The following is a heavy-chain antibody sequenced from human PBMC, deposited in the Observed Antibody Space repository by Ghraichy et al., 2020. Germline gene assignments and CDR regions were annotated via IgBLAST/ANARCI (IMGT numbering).Heavy chain of an antibody. CDR1: GASISNGGYY. Sequence: SETLSLTCSVSGASISNGGYYWSWLRQHPGKGLEWIGNIYYSGTTYQNPSLKSRVTMSVDPSKNQFSLKLSSVTAADTAVYFCARHDCSDGVCTAGFDHWGQGTLVIVSS. CDR2: IYYSGTT. V-gene: IGHV4-31*02. CDR3: ARHDCSDGVCTAGFDH. D-gene: IGHD2-8*01. J-gene: IGHJ4*02.